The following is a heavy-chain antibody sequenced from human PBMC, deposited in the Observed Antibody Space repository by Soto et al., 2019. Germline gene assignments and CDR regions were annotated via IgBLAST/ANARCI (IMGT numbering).Heavy chain of an antibody. CDR2: IIPIFGTA. CDR1: GGTFSSYA. J-gene: IGHJ6*02. CDR3: ATMADIVVVPAARRTESSIAALSYYYGMDV. V-gene: IGHV1-69*13. D-gene: IGHD2-2*01. Sequence: GASVKVSCKASGGTFSSYAISWVRQAPGQGLEWMGGIIPIFGTANYAQKFQGRVTITADESTSTAYMELSSLRSEDTAVYYCATMADIVVVPAARRTESSIAALSYYYGMDVWGQGTTVTVSS.